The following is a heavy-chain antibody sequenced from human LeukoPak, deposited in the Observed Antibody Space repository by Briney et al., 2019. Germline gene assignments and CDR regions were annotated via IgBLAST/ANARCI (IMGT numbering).Heavy chain of an antibody. V-gene: IGHV4-4*07. CDR1: GGSINSYY. CDR2: IYTSGST. CDR3: VRDQGFLAY. Sequence: PSETLSLTCTVSGGSINSYYWGWIRQPAGKRLEWISRIYTSGSTNYNPSLKSRVTMSVDTSKNQCSLNLTSVTAADSAVYYCVRDQGFLAYWGQGTLVTVSS. D-gene: IGHD3-3*01. J-gene: IGHJ4*02.